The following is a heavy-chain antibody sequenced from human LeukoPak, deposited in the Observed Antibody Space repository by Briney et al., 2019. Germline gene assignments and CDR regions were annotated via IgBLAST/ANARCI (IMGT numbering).Heavy chain of an antibody. Sequence: GGSLRLSCAASGFTFSSYGLHWVRQAPGKGLEWVAVIWYDGSNKYYADSVKGRFTISRDNSKNTLYLQMSSLRAEDTAVYYCARIDYSNYAWGQGTLVTVSS. CDR2: IWYDGSNK. CDR1: GFTFSSYG. CDR3: ARIDYSNYA. D-gene: IGHD4-4*01. V-gene: IGHV3-33*01. J-gene: IGHJ5*02.